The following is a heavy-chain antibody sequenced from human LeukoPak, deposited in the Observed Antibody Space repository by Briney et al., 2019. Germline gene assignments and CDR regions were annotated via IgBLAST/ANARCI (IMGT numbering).Heavy chain of an antibody. CDR1: GGSISNYW. CDR3: ARGPIVGVGTGFDY. V-gene: IGHV4-4*07. D-gene: IGHD6-13*01. CDR2: IYSSGNT. J-gene: IGHJ4*02. Sequence: PSETLSLTCTVSGGSISNYWWSWIRQPPGKGLEWIGRIYSSGNTNYNPSLKSRVTMSVDTSKNHFSLELNSVTAADTAVYYCARGPIVGVGTGFDYWGQGTLVTVSS.